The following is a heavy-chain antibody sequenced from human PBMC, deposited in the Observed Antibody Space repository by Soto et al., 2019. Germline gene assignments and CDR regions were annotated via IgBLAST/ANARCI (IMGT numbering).Heavy chain of an antibody. CDR3: ARLPNKSPQN. Sequence: EVQLVESGGGLVQPGGSLRLSCVASGFTFSSYWMHWVRQAPGKGLVWVSSISNDGSSTSYADPVKGRFTIYRDNAKNTLYLPMNSLRAEDTAVYYCARLPNKSPQNWGQGTLVIVSP. CDR1: GFTFSSYW. CDR2: ISNDGSST. V-gene: IGHV3-74*01. J-gene: IGHJ1*01.